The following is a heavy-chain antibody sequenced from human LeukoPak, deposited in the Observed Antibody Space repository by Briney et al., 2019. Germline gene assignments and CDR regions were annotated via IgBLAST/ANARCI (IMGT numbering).Heavy chain of an antibody. CDR3: ARVDSGYAFDI. CDR2: ISSSSSYI. V-gene: IGHV3-21*01. D-gene: IGHD1-1*01. J-gene: IGHJ3*02. Sequence: GGPLRLSCAASGFTFSSYSMNWVRQAPGKGLEWVSSISSSSSYIYYADSVKGRFTISRDNAKNSLYLQMNSLRAEDTAVYYCARVDSGYAFDIWGQGTMVTVSS. CDR1: GFTFSSYS.